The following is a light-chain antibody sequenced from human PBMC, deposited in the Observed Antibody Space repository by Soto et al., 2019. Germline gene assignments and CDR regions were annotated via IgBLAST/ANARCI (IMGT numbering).Light chain of an antibody. CDR2: DVN. V-gene: IGLV2-14*03. CDR3: SSYTSRGTNV. J-gene: IGLJ1*01. CDR1: SSDIGAFTF. Sequence: HSALTQPASVSGAPGQSSTISCTGTSSDIGAFTFVSWYQQHPGQVPTLMIFDVNRRPSGVSDRFSGSKSGNTASLNISGLQAGEECDYYCSSYTSRGTNVFVSGTKVTVL.